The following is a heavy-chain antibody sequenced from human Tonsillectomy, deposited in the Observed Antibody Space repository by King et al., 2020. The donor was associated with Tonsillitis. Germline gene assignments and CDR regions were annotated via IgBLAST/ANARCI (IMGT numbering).Heavy chain of an antibody. CDR2: IYPGDSDT. Sequence: QLVQSGAEVKKPGESLKISCKGSGYSFTNYWIGWVRQMPGKGLEWMGIIYPGDSDTRYSPSFQGQVTISADNSISTAYLQWSSLKASDTAMYNCASQQDFALGGFEYWGQGTLVTVSS. CDR3: ASQQDFALGGFEY. V-gene: IGHV5-51*01. CDR1: GYSFTNYW. D-gene: IGHD2-8*02. J-gene: IGHJ4*02.